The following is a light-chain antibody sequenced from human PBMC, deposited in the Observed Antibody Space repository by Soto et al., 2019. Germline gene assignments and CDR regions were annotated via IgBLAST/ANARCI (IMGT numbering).Light chain of an antibody. V-gene: IGKV1-39*01. Sequence: DIQMTQSPSSLSASVGDRVTITCRASQSISNYLNWYQQKPGKAPKLLIYAASSLQSEVPSRFSGSGSGTDFTLTISSLQPEDFATYYCQQSYSTPMYTFGQGTKLEIK. CDR2: AAS. J-gene: IGKJ2*01. CDR3: QQSYSTPMYT. CDR1: QSISNY.